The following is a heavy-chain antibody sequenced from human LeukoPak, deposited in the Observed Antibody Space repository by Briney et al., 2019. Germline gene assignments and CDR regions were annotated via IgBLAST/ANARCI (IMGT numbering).Heavy chain of an antibody. CDR2: IIPIFDTA. Sequence: SVKVSCKASGYTFTGYYMHWVRQAPGQGLEWMGGIIPIFDTANYAQKFQGRVTITADESTSTAYMELSSLRSEDTAVYYCARVCRTAMVQHHFDYWGQGTLVTVSS. CDR1: GYTFTGYY. J-gene: IGHJ4*02. CDR3: ARVCRTAMVQHHFDY. V-gene: IGHV1-69*13. D-gene: IGHD5-18*01.